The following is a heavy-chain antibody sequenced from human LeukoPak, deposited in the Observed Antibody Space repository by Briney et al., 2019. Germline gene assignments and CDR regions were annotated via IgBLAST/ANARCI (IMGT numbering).Heavy chain of an antibody. D-gene: IGHD6-19*01. CDR1: GFSFSSCG. V-gene: IGHV3-33*01. J-gene: IGHJ4*02. CDR2: ISYDGSNK. CDR3: ARDSDSSGWPLDY. Sequence: GGSLRLSCAASGFSFSSCGMHWVRQAPGKGLEWVAVISYDGSNKYYADSVKGRFTISRDNSNNTLYLQMNSLRADDTAVYYCARDSDSSGWPLDYWGQGTLVTVSS.